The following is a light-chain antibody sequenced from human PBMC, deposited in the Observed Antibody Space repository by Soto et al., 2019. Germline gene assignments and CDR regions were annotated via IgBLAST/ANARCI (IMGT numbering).Light chain of an antibody. V-gene: IGKV1-5*01. CDR1: QSISDR. Sequence: DITMTQPPSTLYASLXDRVTITCRASQSISDRLAWYQRKPGKAPKVLIFDASSLASGVPSRFSGSGSGTEFTLTISNLQPEDFVTYYCQQYNSYATFGQGTKVDI. CDR3: QQYNSYAT. J-gene: IGKJ1*01. CDR2: DAS.